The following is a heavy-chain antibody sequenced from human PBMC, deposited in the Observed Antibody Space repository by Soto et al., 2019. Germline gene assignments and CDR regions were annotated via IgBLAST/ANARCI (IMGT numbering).Heavy chain of an antibody. CDR2: IRNKANSYST. D-gene: IGHD1-26*01. CDR3: ARGGGTSGSYPGDY. Sequence: GGSLRLSCAASGFTFSDHYMDWVRQAPGKGLEWVGRIRNKANSYSTEYARTVKGRFSVSRDDSKNSLYLQMDSLKTEGSAVYHCARGGGTSGSYPGDYWGQGTLVTVSS. CDR1: GFTFSDHY. J-gene: IGHJ4*02. V-gene: IGHV3-72*01.